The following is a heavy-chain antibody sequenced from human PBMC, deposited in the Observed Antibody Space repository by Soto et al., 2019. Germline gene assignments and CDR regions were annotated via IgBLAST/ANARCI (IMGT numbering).Heavy chain of an antibody. D-gene: IGHD3-10*01. CDR2: IYYSWST. Sequence: QVQLQESGPGLVKPSQTLSLTCTVSGGSISSGNFYWSWIRQHPGKGLQWIGYIYYSWSTYYNPSLKSRISISVDTSKNQFSLKLSSVTAADTAVYYCARGMVRGVTSLQHWGQGTLVTVSS. CDR3: ARGMVRGVTSLQH. V-gene: IGHV4-31*03. J-gene: IGHJ1*01. CDR1: GGSISSGNFY.